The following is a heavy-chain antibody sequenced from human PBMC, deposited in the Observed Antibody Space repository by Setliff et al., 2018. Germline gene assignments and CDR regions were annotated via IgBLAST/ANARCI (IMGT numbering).Heavy chain of an antibody. CDR2: INWNGVSI. CDR1: GFSFHDYG. V-gene: IGHV3-20*04. J-gene: IGHJ6*03. CDR3: ARLALTGYDSSGYYYALDYYYYMDV. D-gene: IGHD3-22*01. Sequence: GGSLRLSCAVSGFSFHDYGMGWVRQAPGKGLEWVSSINWNGVSIGYADSVKGRFTISRDKAHHSLFLQMNSLRAEDTAVYYCARLALTGYDSSGYYYALDYYYYMDVWGKGTTVTVSS.